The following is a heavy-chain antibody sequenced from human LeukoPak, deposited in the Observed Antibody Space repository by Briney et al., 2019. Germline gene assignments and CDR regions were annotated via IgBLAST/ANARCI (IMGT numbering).Heavy chain of an antibody. Sequence: ASVKVSCKASGYNLTNYGINWVRQAPGQGLEWMGWISAYIGNTVHAQKFQGRLTMTTDTSTSTAYMELRSLGSDDTAVYYCARERREQLLPPYTRSVTYFDYWGQGTLVTVSS. D-gene: IGHD2-2*01. CDR1: GYNLTNYG. CDR3: ARERREQLLPPYTRSVTYFDY. V-gene: IGHV1-18*01. J-gene: IGHJ4*02. CDR2: ISAYIGNT.